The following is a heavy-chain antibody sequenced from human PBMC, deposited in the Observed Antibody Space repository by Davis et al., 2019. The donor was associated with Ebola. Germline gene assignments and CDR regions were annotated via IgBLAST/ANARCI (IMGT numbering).Heavy chain of an antibody. CDR1: GYTFPSYG. V-gene: IGHV1-18*04. CDR3: ARDPSNYYDSSGYWVY. Sequence: AASVKVSRKASGYTFPSYGISWVRQAPGQGFEWMGWISAYNGNTNYAQKLQGRVTMTTDTSTSTAYMELRSLRSDDTAVYYCARDPSNYYDSSGYWVYWGQGTLVTVSS. J-gene: IGHJ4*02. CDR2: ISAYNGNT. D-gene: IGHD3-22*01.